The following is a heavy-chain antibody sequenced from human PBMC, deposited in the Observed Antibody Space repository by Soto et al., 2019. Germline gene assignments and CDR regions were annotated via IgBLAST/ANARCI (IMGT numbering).Heavy chain of an antibody. CDR3: VGTGTTDDF. V-gene: IGHV4-30-4*01. D-gene: IGHD1-7*01. CDR2: IFYSGDT. J-gene: IGHJ1*01. Sequence: VQLQGSGPGLVKPSQTLSLTCTVSGASVNTGDYYWSYIRQSPGKGLEWLGYIFYSGDTYYTPSLKSRATISQNTSRNQISLTLTSVTDADTAVYFCVGTGTTDDFWGQGTLVTVSS. CDR1: GASVNTGDYY.